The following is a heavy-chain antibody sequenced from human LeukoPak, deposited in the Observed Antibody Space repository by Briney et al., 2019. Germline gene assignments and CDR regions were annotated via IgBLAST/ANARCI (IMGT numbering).Heavy chain of an antibody. D-gene: IGHD2-21*02. J-gene: IGHJ6*02. CDR2: IIPIFGTA. CDR1: GGTFSSYA. CDR3: ARRSVVTRGYHYYYGMDV. V-gene: IGHV1-69*13. Sequence: ASVKVSCKASGGTFSSYAISWVRQAPGQGLEWMGGIIPIFGTANYAQKFQGRVTITADESTGTAYMELSSLRSEDTAVYYCARRSVVTRGYHYYYGMDVWGQGTTVTVSS.